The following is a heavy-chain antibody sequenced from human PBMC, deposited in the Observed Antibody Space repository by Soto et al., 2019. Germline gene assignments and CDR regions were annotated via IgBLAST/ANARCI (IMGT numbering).Heavy chain of an antibody. Sequence: SETLSLTCSVSGDSITSPGYYWGWVRQPPGKRLEWIGNVYYSGITYYTPSLKSRVTISVDTSNNQFFLRLRSVTATDTAVYYCARLSGLRQTPYFDDWGQGTLVTVSS. CDR2: VYYSGIT. CDR1: GDSITSPGYY. CDR3: ARLSGLRQTPYFDD. V-gene: IGHV4-39*01. J-gene: IGHJ4*02. D-gene: IGHD6-25*01.